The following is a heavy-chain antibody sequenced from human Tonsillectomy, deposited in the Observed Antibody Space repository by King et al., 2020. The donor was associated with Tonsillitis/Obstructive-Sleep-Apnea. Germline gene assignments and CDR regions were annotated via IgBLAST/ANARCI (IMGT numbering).Heavy chain of an antibody. Sequence: VQLVESGAEVKKPGESLKISCKGSGYSFTSYWIAWVRQMPGKGLEWRGIIYPGDSDTRYSPSFQGTDTISADKSISTAYLQWSSLKASDTAMDSCARTSRYSSSWYNFDYWGQGTLVTVSS. CDR2: IYPGDSDT. CDR3: ARTSRYSSSWYNFDY. V-gene: IGHV5-51*01. D-gene: IGHD6-13*01. J-gene: IGHJ4*02. CDR1: GYSFTSYW.